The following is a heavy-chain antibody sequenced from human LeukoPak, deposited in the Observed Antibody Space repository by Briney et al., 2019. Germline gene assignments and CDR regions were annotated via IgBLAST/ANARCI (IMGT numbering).Heavy chain of an antibody. CDR2: ISGSSSTI. J-gene: IGHJ4*02. V-gene: IGHV3-48*02. Sequence: GGSLRLSCAASGFTFNSYSMNWVRQDPRKGLEWVSYISGSSSTIYYADSVQGRFTISRDNAKNSPYLQINSLRDEDTAVYYCARDPGLDYWGQGTLVAVSS. CDR1: GFTFNSYS. D-gene: IGHD7-27*01. CDR3: ARDPGLDY.